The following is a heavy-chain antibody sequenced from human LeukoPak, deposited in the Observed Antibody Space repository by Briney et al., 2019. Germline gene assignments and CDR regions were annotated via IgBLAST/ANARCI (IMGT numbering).Heavy chain of an antibody. CDR3: ARDREFGGSYWIPDAFDI. J-gene: IGHJ3*02. CDR1: GFTFSSYS. CDR2: IGSSSSYI. D-gene: IGHD1-26*01. Sequence: GGSLRLSCAASGFTFSSYSMNWVRQAPGKGLEWVSSIGSSSSYIYYADSVKGRFTISRDNAKNSLYLQMNSLRAEDTAVYYCARDREFGGSYWIPDAFDIWGQGTMVTVSS. V-gene: IGHV3-21*01.